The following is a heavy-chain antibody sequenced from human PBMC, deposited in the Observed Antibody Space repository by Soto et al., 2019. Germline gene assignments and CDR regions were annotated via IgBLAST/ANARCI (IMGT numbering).Heavy chain of an antibody. V-gene: IGHV4-31*03. D-gene: IGHD6-25*01. CDR1: VGSLSSGGYY. CDR2: IYYSGST. J-gene: IGHJ4*02. Sequence: QVQLQESGPGRVKLSQTLSLTGTFSVGSLSSGGYYWSWIRQNPGKGLGWIGYIYYSGSTYYNPSLKSRVTISVDTSKNQFSLKLSSVTAADTAVYYCARARRNRNYSSDFDYWGQGTLVTVSS. CDR3: ARARRNRNYSSDFDY.